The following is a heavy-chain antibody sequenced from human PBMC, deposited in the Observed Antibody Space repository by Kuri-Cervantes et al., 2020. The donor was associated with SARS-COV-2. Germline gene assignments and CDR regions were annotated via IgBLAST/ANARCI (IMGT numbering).Heavy chain of an antibody. CDR1: GGSISSGSYY. D-gene: IGHD6-6*01. CDR2: IYTSGST. V-gene: IGHV4-61*09. Sequence: SETLSLTCTVSGGSISSGSYYWSWIRQPAGKGLEWIGYIYTSGSTNYNPSLKSRVTISVDTSKNQFSLKMTSVTAADTAVYYCARSKSYGTSSIPYFDHLGQGTLVTVSS. J-gene: IGHJ4*02. CDR3: ARSKSYGTSSIPYFDH.